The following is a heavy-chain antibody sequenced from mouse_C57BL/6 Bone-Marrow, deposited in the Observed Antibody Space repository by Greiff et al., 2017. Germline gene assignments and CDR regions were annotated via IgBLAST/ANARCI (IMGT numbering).Heavy chain of an antibody. CDR2: IYPRSGNT. D-gene: IGHD4-1*01. V-gene: IGHV1-81*01. CDR1: GFTFTSYG. J-gene: IGHJ2*01. Sequence: QVPLQQSGAELARPGASVKLSCKASGFTFTSYGLSWVKQRTGQGLALICEIYPRSGNTYSNEKFKWKATLTADKSSSTAYMELRSLTSEDSAVYFCARWGNWDGYWGQGTTLTVSS. CDR3: ARWGNWDGY.